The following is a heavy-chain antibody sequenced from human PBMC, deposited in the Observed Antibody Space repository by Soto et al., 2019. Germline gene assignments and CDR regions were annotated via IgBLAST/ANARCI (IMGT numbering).Heavy chain of an antibody. CDR2: IYYSGST. CDR3: ARDLNGYCSSTSCYWFDP. CDR1: GGSISSYF. V-gene: IGHV4-59*01. J-gene: IGHJ5*02. D-gene: IGHD2-2*01. Sequence: SETLSLTCTVSGGSISSYFWSWIRQPPGKGLEWIGYIYYSGSTNYNPSLKSRVTISVDTSKNQFSLKLSSVTAADTAVYYCARDLNGYCSSTSCYWFDPWGQGTLVTVS.